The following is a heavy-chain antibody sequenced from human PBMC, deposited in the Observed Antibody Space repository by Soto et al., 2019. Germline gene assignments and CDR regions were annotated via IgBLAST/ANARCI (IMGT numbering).Heavy chain of an antibody. V-gene: IGHV1-69*02. J-gene: IGHJ4*02. CDR1: GGTFSSYT. D-gene: IGHD2-15*01. Sequence: QVQLVQSGAEVKKPGSSVKVSCKASGGTFSSYTISWVRQAPGQGLEWMGRIIPILGIANYAQKFQGRVRITADKSTSTAYMELSSLRSDDTAVYYCARAPCSGGSCYSFDYWGQGTLVTVSS. CDR2: IIPILGIA. CDR3: ARAPCSGGSCYSFDY.